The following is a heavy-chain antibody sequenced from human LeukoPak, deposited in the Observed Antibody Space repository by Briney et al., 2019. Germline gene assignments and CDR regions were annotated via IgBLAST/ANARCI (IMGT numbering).Heavy chain of an antibody. V-gene: IGHV3-21*01. CDR2: ISSSSSYI. CDR1: GFTFSSYG. D-gene: IGHD3-22*01. CDR3: ARGAGMIGDN. Sequence: GGSLRLSCAASGFTFSSYGMHWVRQAPGKGLEWVSSISSSSSYIYYADSVKGRFTISRDNAKNSLYLQMNSLRAEDTAVYYCARGAGMIGDNWGQGTMVTVSS. J-gene: IGHJ3*01.